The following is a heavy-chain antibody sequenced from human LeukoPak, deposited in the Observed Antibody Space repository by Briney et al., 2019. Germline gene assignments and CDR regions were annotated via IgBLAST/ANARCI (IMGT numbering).Heavy chain of an antibody. CDR2: ITSGSLYT. V-gene: IGHV3-11*06. Sequence: GGSLRLSCAASGFTFSAYYMSWIRQAPGKGLEWVSYITSGSLYTNYADSVKGRFTISRDNAKNTLYLQMNSLRAEDTAVYYCARGGNYVSGSYNYWGQGTLATVSS. CDR1: GFTFSAYY. CDR3: ARGGNYVSGSYNY. J-gene: IGHJ4*02. D-gene: IGHD3-10*01.